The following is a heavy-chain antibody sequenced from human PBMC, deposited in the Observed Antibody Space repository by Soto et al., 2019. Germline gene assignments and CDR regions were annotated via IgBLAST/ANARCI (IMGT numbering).Heavy chain of an antibody. J-gene: IGHJ4*02. CDR3: ARGHDSSGYFDY. CDR1: GFTFSSYA. D-gene: IGHD3-22*01. CDR2: ISYDGSNK. V-gene: IGHV3-30-3*01. Sequence: GGSLRLSCAASGFTFSSYAMHWVRQAPGKGLEWVAVISYDGSNKYYADCVKGRFTIARDNCKNTLYLQMNSLRAEDTAVYYCARGHDSSGYFDYWGQGTLVTVSS.